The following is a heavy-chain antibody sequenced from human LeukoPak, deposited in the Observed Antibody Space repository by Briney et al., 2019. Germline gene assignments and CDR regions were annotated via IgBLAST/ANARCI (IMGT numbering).Heavy chain of an antibody. Sequence: GGSLRLSCAASGFTFSSYAMNWVRQAPGKGLERVSSISSDGSNIYYADSVKGRFTISRDNAKNSLYLQMNSLRAEDTAVYYCARAYCGGDCYPDYWGQGTLVTVSS. CDR2: ISSDGSNI. J-gene: IGHJ4*02. D-gene: IGHD2-21*02. CDR1: GFTFSSYA. V-gene: IGHV3-21*01. CDR3: ARAYCGGDCYPDY.